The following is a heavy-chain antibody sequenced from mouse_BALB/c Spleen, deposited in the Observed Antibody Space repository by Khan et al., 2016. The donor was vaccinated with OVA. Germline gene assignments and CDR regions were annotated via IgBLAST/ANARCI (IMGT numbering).Heavy chain of an antibody. CDR1: GYTFSSYY. D-gene: IGHD2-2*01. CDR3: TISGYGSFAY. CDR2: INPNNGGT. V-gene: IGHV1S81*02. J-gene: IGHJ3*01. Sequence: QVQLKESGAELVKPGASVKLSCKASGYTFSSYYMYWVKQRPGQGLEWIGEINPNNGGTNFNEKFKSKATLTVDKSSSTAYMQLSSLTSEDSAVYYCTISGYGSFAYWGQGTLVTVSA.